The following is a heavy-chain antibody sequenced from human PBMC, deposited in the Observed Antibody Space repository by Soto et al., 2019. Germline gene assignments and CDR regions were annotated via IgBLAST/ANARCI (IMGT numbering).Heavy chain of an antibody. CDR2: IYYGGST. CDR3: ARQPIVATSQYYYYYYGMDV. CDR1: GGSISSYY. J-gene: IGHJ6*02. V-gene: IGHV4-59*01. D-gene: IGHD5-12*01. Sequence: PSETLSLTCTVSGGSISSYYWSWIRQPPGKGLEWIGYIYYGGSTNYNPSLKSRVTISVDTSKNQFSLKLSSVTAADTAVYYCARQPIVATSQYYYYYYGMDVWGQGTTVTVSS.